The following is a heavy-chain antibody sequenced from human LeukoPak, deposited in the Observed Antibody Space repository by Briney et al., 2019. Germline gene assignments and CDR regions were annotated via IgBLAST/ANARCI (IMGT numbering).Heavy chain of an antibody. Sequence: SEALSLTFIVSGGSISSSGDSWDWIRQSPGKGLEWLGSIYYSGSTYYSPSLKSRVTISVDTSKNQFSLKLSSVTATDTALYYCARGAYGYCSSTSCRHYRFDPWGQGTLVTVSS. CDR1: GGSISSSGDS. CDR2: IYYSGST. CDR3: ARGAYGYCSSTSCRHYRFDP. J-gene: IGHJ5*02. V-gene: IGHV4-39*07. D-gene: IGHD2-2*01.